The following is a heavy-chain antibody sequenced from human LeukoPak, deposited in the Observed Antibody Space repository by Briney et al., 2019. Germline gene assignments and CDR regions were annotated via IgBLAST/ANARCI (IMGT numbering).Heavy chain of an antibody. CDR3: TTMPGGSSWYVFRDY. V-gene: IGHV3-15*01. Sequence: GGSLRLSCAASGFTFSNAWMSWVRQAPGKGLEWVGRIKSKTDGGTTDYAAPAKGRFTISRDDSKNTLYLQMNSLKTEDTAVYYCTTMPGGSSWYVFRDYWGQGTLVTVSS. D-gene: IGHD6-13*01. CDR2: IKSKTDGGTT. CDR1: GFTFSNAW. J-gene: IGHJ4*02.